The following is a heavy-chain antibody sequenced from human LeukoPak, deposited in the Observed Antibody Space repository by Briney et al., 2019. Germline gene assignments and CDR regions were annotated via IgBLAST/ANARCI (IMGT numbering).Heavy chain of an antibody. Sequence: ASVKVSCKASGYSFTGYYVHWVRQAPGQGLEWMGWIKPDSGGTNFAQKFQGRVTMTRDTSISTAYMEVSRLTSVDTAVYYCARDAISRGIIDYWGQGTLVTVSS. J-gene: IGHJ4*02. V-gene: IGHV1-2*02. D-gene: IGHD3-10*01. CDR3: ARDAISRGIIDY. CDR2: IKPDSGGT. CDR1: GYSFTGYY.